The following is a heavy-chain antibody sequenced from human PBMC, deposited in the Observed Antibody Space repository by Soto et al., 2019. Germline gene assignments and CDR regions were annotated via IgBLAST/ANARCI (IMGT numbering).Heavy chain of an antibody. CDR1: GGSISSYY. D-gene: IGHD4-17*01. V-gene: IGHV4-59*01. CDR2: IYYSGST. CDR3: ARDHYAHYGMDV. Sequence: SSETLSLTCTVSGGSISSYYWSWIRQPPGKGLEWIGYIYYSGSTNYNPSLKSRVTISVDTSKNQFSLKLSSVTAADTAVYYCARDHYAHYGMDVWGQGTTVTVSS. J-gene: IGHJ6*02.